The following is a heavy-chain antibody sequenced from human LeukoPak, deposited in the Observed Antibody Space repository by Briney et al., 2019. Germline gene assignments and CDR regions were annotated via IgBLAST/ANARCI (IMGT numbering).Heavy chain of an antibody. D-gene: IGHD3-9*01. CDR1: GGTFSSYA. V-gene: IGHV1-69*01. CDR2: VIPIFDTA. Sequence: ASVKVSCKASGGTFSSYAISRVPQAPGQGLEGMGEVIPIFDTANYAQKFQGRVTITADESTSTAYMELSSLRSEDTAVYYCARAGGSFSYYDILTASPGVYFDYWGQGTLVTVSS. J-gene: IGHJ4*02. CDR3: ARAGGSFSYYDILTASPGVYFDY.